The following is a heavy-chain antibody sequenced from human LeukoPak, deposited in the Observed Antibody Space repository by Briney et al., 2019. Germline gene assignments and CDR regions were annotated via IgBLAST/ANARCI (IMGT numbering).Heavy chain of an antibody. J-gene: IGHJ4*02. Sequence: GGSLRLSRASSGFSFIGYAMSWVRQAPGKGLEWVSSISGSGASTFYADSVQGRFITSKDTSSDTVYLQMNNLRAEDTAVYYCAKGSRGYTHYYFDSWGQGTLVTVSS. V-gene: IGHV3-23*01. CDR3: AKGSRGYTHYYFDS. CDR1: GFSFIGYA. D-gene: IGHD6-13*01. CDR2: ISGSGAST.